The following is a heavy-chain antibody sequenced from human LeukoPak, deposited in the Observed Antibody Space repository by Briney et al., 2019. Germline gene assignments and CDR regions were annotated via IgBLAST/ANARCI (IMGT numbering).Heavy chain of an antibody. Sequence: PSETLSLTCTVSGGSISSYYWSWVRQHPGKGLEWIGYIYYSGSTYYNPSLKSRVTISVDTSKNQFSLKLSSVTAADTAVYYCARGYYDSSGYYSDVLDYWGQGTLVTVSS. CDR3: ARGYYDSSGYYSDVLDY. D-gene: IGHD3-22*01. CDR2: IYYSGST. CDR1: GGSISSYY. J-gene: IGHJ4*02. V-gene: IGHV4-59*06.